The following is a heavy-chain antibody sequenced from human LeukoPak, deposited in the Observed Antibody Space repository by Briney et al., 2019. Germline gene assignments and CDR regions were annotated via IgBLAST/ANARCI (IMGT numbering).Heavy chain of an antibody. J-gene: IGHJ6*03. D-gene: IGHD3-3*01. CDR2: ISAYNGNT. V-gene: IGHV1-18*01. Sequence: ASVKVSCKASGYTFTSYGISWVRQAPGQGLEWMGWISAYNGNTNYAQKLQGRVTMTTDTSTSTAYMELRSLRSDDTAVYYCARVGYDFWSGYYPYHYMDVWGKGTTVTVSS. CDR1: GYTFTSYG. CDR3: ARVGYDFWSGYYPYHYMDV.